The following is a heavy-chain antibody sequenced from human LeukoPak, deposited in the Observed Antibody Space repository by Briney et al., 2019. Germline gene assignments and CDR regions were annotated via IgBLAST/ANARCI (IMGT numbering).Heavy chain of an antibody. CDR1: GFTFSTYS. CDR3: ARGYNYAY. Sequence: GGPLRLSCVASGFTFSTYSMNWVRQAPGKGLEWISYINNAGTNINYADSVKGRCTISRDNAKNSLYLQMNSLRAEDTAVYYCARGYNYAYWGQGTLVTVSS. D-gene: IGHD5-18*01. V-gene: IGHV3-48*01. J-gene: IGHJ4*02. CDR2: INNAGTNI.